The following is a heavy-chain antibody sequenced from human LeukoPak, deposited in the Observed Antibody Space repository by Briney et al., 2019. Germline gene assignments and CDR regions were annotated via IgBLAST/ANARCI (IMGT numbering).Heavy chain of an antibody. CDR2: IYYSGST. J-gene: IGHJ3*02. Sequence: TSETLSLTCTVSGGSISSYYWNWIRQPPGKGLECIGYIYYSGSTNYNPSLKSRVTISVDTSKNQFSLKLSSVTAADTAVYYCAGRLWRRDGYNLSAFDIWGQGTMVTVSS. D-gene: IGHD5-24*01. CDR1: GGSISSYY. V-gene: IGHV4-59*01. CDR3: AGRLWRRDGYNLSAFDI.